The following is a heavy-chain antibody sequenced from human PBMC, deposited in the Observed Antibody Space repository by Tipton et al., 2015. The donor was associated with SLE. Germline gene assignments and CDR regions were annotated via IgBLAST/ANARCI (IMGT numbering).Heavy chain of an antibody. Sequence: TLSLTCAVYGGSFSDYYWSWIRQPPGKGLEWIGEINHSGSTNYNPSLKSRVTISVDTSKNQFSLKLSSVTAADTAVYYCARGNNWFDPWGQGTLVTVSS. J-gene: IGHJ5*02. CDR3: ARGNNWFDP. CDR1: GGSFSDYY. V-gene: IGHV4-34*01. CDR2: INHSGST.